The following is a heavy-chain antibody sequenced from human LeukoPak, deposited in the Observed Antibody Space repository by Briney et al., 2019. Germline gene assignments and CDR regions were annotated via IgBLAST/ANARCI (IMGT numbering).Heavy chain of an antibody. V-gene: IGHV3-11*01. CDR3: ATYSYSSGCYTQCYGMDV. CDR2: ISSSGSTI. CDR1: GFTFSDYY. Sequence: GGSLRLSCAASGFTFSDYYMSWIRQAPGKGLEWVSYISSSGSTIYYADSVKGRFTISRDNAKNSLYLQMYSLRAEDTAVYYCATYSYSSGCYTQCYGMDVCLQGTTATVSS. J-gene: IGHJ6*02. D-gene: IGHD6-19*01.